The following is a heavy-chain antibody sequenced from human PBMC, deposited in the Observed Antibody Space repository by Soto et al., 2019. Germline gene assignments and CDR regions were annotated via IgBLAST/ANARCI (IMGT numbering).Heavy chain of an antibody. CDR1: GGSISSSSYY. Sequence: PSETLSLTCTVSGGSISSSSYYWGWIRQPPGKGLEWIGSIYYSGSTYYNPSLKSRVTISVDTSKNQFSLKLSSVTAADKAVYYCARHTPAISISDHWGQGTLVTV. J-gene: IGHJ4*02. D-gene: IGHD2-15*01. CDR2: IYYSGST. V-gene: IGHV4-39*01. CDR3: ARHTPAISISDH.